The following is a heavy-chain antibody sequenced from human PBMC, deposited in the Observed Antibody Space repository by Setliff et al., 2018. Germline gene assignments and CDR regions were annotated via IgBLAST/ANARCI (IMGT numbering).Heavy chain of an antibody. V-gene: IGHV4-4*07. CDR1: GDSISNYY. CDR3: AASRAYTGAVEEWFLPKTFDF. J-gene: IGHJ4*02. D-gene: IGHD3-10*01. Sequence: ETLSLTCTVSGDSISNYYWNWIRQPAGKGLEWIGRIYVTESTKYNPSLKSRVTLSIDTSKNQFSLKLSSVTAADAALYYCAASRAYTGAVEEWFLPKTFDFWGQGSPVTVSS. CDR2: IYVTEST.